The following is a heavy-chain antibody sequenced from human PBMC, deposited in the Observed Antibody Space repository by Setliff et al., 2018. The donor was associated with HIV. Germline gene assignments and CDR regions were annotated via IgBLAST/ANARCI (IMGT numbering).Heavy chain of an antibody. CDR2: VNTNNDKT. J-gene: IGHJ4*02. D-gene: IGHD2-2*01. CDR3: AREAHCSSSRCDGRFSDS. Sequence: GASVKASCKASGYTFTNFGITWVRQVPGQGLEWMGWVNTNNDKTNYAQKFQGRVTMTTDRSTKTAYLDLGSLRPDDTAVYYCAREAHCSSSRCDGRFSDSWGQGTLVTVSS. CDR1: GYTFTNFG. V-gene: IGHV1-18*01.